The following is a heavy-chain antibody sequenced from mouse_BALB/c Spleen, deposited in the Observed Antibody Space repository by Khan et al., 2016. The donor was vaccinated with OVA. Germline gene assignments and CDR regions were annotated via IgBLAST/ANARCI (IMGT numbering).Heavy chain of an antibody. Sequence: QVQLKESGPGLVAPSQSLSITCTVSGFSLPGYGVSWVRQPPGKGLEWLGMIWGDGSTDYNSALKSRLSIRKDNSKSQVFLKMNSLQTDDTAKYYCARAYYGNYREAMDYWGQGTSVTVSS. CDR2: IWGDGST. CDR1: GFSLPGYG. D-gene: IGHD2-10*01. V-gene: IGHV2-6-7*01. J-gene: IGHJ4*01. CDR3: ARAYYGNYREAMDY.